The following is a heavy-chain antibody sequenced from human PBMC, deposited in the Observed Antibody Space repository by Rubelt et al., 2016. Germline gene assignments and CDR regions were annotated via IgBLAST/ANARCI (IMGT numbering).Heavy chain of an antibody. V-gene: IGHV2-5*02. CDR1: GLSLTSRPEG. CDR3: AQALDGSDWNSRRYDP. D-gene: IGHD1-7*01. CDR2: IYWDDDK. J-gene: IGHJ5*02. Sequence: QITLKESGPTLVKPTQTLTLTCTFSGLSLTSRPEGVGWIRQPPGKALEWLAVIYWDDDKRYSPSLKNRLTITKATSKKQVVLTMTNMDPVDTATYYCAQALDGSDWNSRRYDPWGQGILVTVSS.